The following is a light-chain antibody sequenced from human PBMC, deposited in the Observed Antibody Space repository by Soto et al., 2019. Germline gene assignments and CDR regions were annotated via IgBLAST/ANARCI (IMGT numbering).Light chain of an antibody. V-gene: IGKV1-33*01. CDR3: QQYDNLPLT. CDR1: QTISSW. Sequence: DIQMTQSPSTLSGSVGDRVTITCRASQTISSWLAWYQQKAGRAPKFLIYDASNLETGVPSRFSGSGSGTDFTLTISSLQPEDIATYYCQQYDNLPLTFGGGTKVDIK. J-gene: IGKJ4*01. CDR2: DAS.